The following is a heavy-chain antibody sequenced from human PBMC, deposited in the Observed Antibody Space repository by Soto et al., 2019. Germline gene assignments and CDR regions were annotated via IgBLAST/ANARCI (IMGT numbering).Heavy chain of an antibody. Sequence: SETLSLTCTVSGVSISSYYWSWIRHPPGKGLEWIGYIYYSGSTNYNPSLKSRVTISVDTSKNQFSLKLSSVTAADTAVYYCARVTDTAMVQLFYFDYWGQGTPVNVSS. CDR3: ARVTDTAMVQLFYFDY. CDR2: IYYSGST. V-gene: IGHV4-59*01. J-gene: IGHJ4*02. CDR1: GVSISSYY. D-gene: IGHD5-18*01.